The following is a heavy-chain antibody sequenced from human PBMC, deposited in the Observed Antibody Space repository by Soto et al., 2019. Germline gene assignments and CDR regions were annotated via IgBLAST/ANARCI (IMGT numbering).Heavy chain of an antibody. V-gene: IGHV3-30*18. CDR2: ISYDGSNK. Sequence: QVQLVESGGGVVQPGRSLRLSCAASGFTFSSYGMHWVRHAPGKGLEWVAVISYDGSNKYYADSVKGRFTISRDNSKNTLYLQMNSLRAEDTAVYYCAKDWNDSSGPYAFDIWGQGTMVTVSS. J-gene: IGHJ3*02. CDR1: GFTFSSYG. CDR3: AKDWNDSSGPYAFDI. D-gene: IGHD3-22*01.